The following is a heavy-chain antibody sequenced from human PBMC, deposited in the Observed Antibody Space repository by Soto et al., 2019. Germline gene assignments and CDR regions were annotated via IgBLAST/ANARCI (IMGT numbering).Heavy chain of an antibody. CDR3: ASGRASGSYYPLDS. Sequence: ASVKVSCKASGDTFTTYDINWVRQATGHGLEWMGWINPNSGNIGYAQRFQGRVTMTRDTAIRTAYMEVSSLRSDDTAVYYCASGRASGSYYPLDSWGQGTLVTVSS. D-gene: IGHD3-10*01. CDR1: GDTFTTYD. J-gene: IGHJ4*02. V-gene: IGHV1-8*01. CDR2: INPNSGNI.